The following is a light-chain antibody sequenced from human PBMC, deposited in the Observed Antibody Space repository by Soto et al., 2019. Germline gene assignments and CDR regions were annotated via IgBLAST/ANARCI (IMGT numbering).Light chain of an antibody. CDR1: QDISNY. Sequence: DIQMTQSPSSLSAAVGDRVTIACRASQDISNYLAWYQQKPGRAPKLLIFAASTLQSGVPSRFSGSGSGTEFTITISSLQPEDVATYYCQKYDSAPAWTFGQGTKVEIK. CDR2: AAS. J-gene: IGKJ1*01. V-gene: IGKV1-27*01. CDR3: QKYDSAPAWT.